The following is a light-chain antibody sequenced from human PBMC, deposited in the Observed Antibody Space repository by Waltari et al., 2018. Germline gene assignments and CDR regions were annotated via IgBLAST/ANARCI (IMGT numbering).Light chain of an antibody. J-gene: IGKJ4*01. Sequence: IVMTQSPATLSASPGEGATLSCRASESIRNNLAGYQQKAGQAPGLLIFGASNRATGIPARFSGSGSGTEFALTISTLQSEDFAVYFCQHYNNQPLTFGGGTKVEI. V-gene: IGKV3-15*01. CDR2: GAS. CDR1: ESIRNN. CDR3: QHYNNQPLT.